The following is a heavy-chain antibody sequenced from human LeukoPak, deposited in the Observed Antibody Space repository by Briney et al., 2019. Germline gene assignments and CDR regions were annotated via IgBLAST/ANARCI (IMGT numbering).Heavy chain of an antibody. D-gene: IGHD2-2*01. V-gene: IGHV1-18*01. CDR3: GRNRVVAENRLYVDE. Sequence: PVEASCTASRYLNYRSVITWVRQAPRLQLKGLDWIRANNGDTNFAQKSQGRVSMTTDTSTSTSHMELRGLTSDETAVYYCGRNRVVAENRLYVDEWGQGALVTVSP. CDR2: IRANNGDT. J-gene: IGHJ4*02. CDR1: RYLNYRSV.